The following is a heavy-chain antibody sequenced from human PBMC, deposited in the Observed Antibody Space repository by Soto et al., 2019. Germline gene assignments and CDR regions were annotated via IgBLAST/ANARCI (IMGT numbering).Heavy chain of an antibody. CDR2: INPSGGST. J-gene: IGHJ5*02. V-gene: IGHV1-46*01. Sequence: GASVKVSCKASGYTITSYYMHWVRQAPGQGLEWMGIINPSGGSTSYAQKFQGRVTMTRDTSTSTVYMELSSLRSEDTAVYYCARGYSIAAAGKAYNCFDPWGQGTLVTVSS. D-gene: IGHD6-13*01. CDR3: ARGYSIAAAGKAYNCFDP. CDR1: GYTITSYY.